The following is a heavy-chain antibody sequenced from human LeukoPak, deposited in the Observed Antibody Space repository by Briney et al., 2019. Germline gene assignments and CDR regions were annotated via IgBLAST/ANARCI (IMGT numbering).Heavy chain of an antibody. Sequence: ASVKVSCKASGYTFTSYYMHWVRQAPGQGLEWMGLINPSGGSTSYAQKFQGRVTMTRDTSTSTVYMELSSLRSEDTAVYYCAREAHIVVVPAAFDYWGQGTLVTVSS. CDR1: GYTFTSYY. CDR3: AREAHIVVVPAAFDY. D-gene: IGHD2-2*01. CDR2: INPSGGST. V-gene: IGHV1-46*01. J-gene: IGHJ4*02.